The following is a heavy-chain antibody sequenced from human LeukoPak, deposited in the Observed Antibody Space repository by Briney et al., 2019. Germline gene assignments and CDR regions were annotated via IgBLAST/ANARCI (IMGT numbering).Heavy chain of an antibody. CDR1: GYTFTSYD. CDR3: ARDERHSPDV. CDR2: ISAYNGNT. D-gene: IGHD6-25*01. V-gene: IGHV1-18*01. Sequence: ASVKVSCKASGYTFTSYDITGVRQAPGQGLEWMGWISAYNGNTNYAQKLQGRVTMTTDTSTNTAYMEVRSLRSDDTAVYYCARDERHSPDVWGQGTTVIVSS. J-gene: IGHJ6*02.